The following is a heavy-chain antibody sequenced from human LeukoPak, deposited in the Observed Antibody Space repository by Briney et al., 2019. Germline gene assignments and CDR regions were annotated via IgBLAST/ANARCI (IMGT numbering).Heavy chain of an antibody. CDR3: AKGGAYCSSTSCYAGDY. CDR1: GFTFSSYG. D-gene: IGHD2-2*01. CDR2: ISYDGSNK. Sequence: GGSLRLSCAASGFTFSSYGMHWVRQAPGKGLEWVAVISYDGSNKYYADSVKGRFTTSRDNSKNTLYLQMNSLRAEDTAVYYCAKGGAYCSSTSCYAGDYWGQGTLVTVSS. J-gene: IGHJ4*02. V-gene: IGHV3-30*18.